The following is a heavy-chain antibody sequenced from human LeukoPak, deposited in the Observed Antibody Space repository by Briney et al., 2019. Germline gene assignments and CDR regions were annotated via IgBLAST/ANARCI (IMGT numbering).Heavy chain of an antibody. CDR2: INPNSGGT. Sequence: ASVKVPCKASGYTFTGYYMHWVRQAPGQGLEWMGWINPNSGGTNYAQKFQGRVTMTRDTSISTAYMELSRLRSDDTAVYYCARDRGHIVVVTANYYYYGMDVWGQGTTVTVSS. V-gene: IGHV1-2*02. CDR3: ARDRGHIVVVTANYYYYGMDV. CDR1: GYTFTGYY. D-gene: IGHD2-21*02. J-gene: IGHJ6*02.